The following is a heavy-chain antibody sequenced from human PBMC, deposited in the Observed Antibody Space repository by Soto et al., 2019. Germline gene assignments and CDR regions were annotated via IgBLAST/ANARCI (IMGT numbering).Heavy chain of an antibody. CDR3: ARDYGDYPGYYYYGMDV. V-gene: IGHV3-33*01. CDR2: IWYDGSNK. Sequence: GGSLRLSCAASGFTFSSYGMHWVRQAPGKGLEWVAVIWYDGSNKYYADSVKGRFTISRDNSKNTLYLQMNSLRAEDTAVYYCARDYGDYPGYYYYGMDVWGQGTTVTVSS. J-gene: IGHJ6*02. D-gene: IGHD4-17*01. CDR1: GFTFSSYG.